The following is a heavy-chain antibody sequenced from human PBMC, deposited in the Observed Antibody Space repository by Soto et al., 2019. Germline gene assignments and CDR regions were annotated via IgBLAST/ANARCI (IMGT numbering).Heavy chain of an antibody. CDR3: SGGGAGSGPFTWELPDH. CDR2: ITPFSGDV. CDR1: GNTFTYRY. D-gene: IGHD1-26*01. V-gene: IGHV1-45*02. Sequence: QMQLVQSGAEVKKTGSSVTVSCKALGNTFTYRYLHWVRQDPGQALEWMGWITPFSGDVHYAQKFQERVTITRDRSINTAYMKMSSLRSEETAMYFCSGGGAGSGPFTWELPDHWGQGTLVTVSS. J-gene: IGHJ4*02.